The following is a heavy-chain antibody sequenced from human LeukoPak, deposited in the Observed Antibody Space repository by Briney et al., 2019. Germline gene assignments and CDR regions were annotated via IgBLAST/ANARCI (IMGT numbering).Heavy chain of an antibody. CDR3: ARDQDYHISDSWYDAFDV. Sequence: RGSLRLSCAASGITFNSHWMTWVRQAPGRGLEWVAHIKHDGSLRNYVASVKGRFTISRDNAKNSLYLQMNSLRAEDTAVYYCARDQDYHISDSWYDAFDVWGRGTMVTVSP. V-gene: IGHV3-7*01. CDR1: GITFNSHW. D-gene: IGHD3/OR15-3a*01. CDR2: IKHDGSLR. J-gene: IGHJ3*01.